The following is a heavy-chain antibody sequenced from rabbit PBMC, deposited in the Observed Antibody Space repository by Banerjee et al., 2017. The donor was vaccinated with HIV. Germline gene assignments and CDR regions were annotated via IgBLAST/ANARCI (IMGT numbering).Heavy chain of an antibody. Sequence: QSLEESGGDLVKPGGTLTLTCKASGIDFSSYYYMCWVRQAPGKGLEWIACIYADGSGYTYYASWAKGRFTISKTSSTTVTLQMTSLTAADTATYFCARVNAGSSGYPYYFNLWGPGTLVTVS. CDR2: IYADGSGYT. J-gene: IGHJ4*01. CDR3: ARVNAGSSGYPYYFNL. V-gene: IGHV1S40*01. CDR1: GIDFSSYYY. D-gene: IGHD1-1*01.